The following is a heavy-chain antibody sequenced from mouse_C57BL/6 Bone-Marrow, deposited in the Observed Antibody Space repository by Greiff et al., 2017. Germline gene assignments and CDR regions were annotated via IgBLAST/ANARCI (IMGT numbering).Heavy chain of an antibody. Sequence: VKLKQPGAELVKPGASVKVSCKASGYTFTSYWMHWVKQRPGQGLEWIGRIHPSDSDTNYNQKFKGKATLTVDKSSSTAYMQLSSLTSEDSAVYYCAIGVLWLQYYAMDYWGQGTSVTVSS. CDR3: AIGVLWLQYYAMDY. J-gene: IGHJ4*01. D-gene: IGHD2-2*01. CDR1: GYTFTSYW. V-gene: IGHV1-74*01. CDR2: IHPSDSDT.